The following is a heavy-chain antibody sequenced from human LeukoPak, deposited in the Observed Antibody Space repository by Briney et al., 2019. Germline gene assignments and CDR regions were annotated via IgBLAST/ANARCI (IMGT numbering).Heavy chain of an antibody. V-gene: IGHV1-2*02. D-gene: IGHD6-13*01. CDR1: GYTFTGYY. CDR2: INPNSGGT. CDR3: AKYSSSWYVFDY. J-gene: IGHJ4*02. Sequence: GASVKVSCKASGYTFTGYYIHWVRQAPGQGLEWMAWINPNSGGTNYAQKFQGRVTMTRDTSISTAYMELSRLRSDDTAVYYCAKYSSSWYVFDYWGQGTLVTVSS.